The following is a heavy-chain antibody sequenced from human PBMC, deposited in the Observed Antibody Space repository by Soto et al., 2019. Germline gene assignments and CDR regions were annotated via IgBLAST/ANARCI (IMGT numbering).Heavy chain of an antibody. J-gene: IGHJ1*01. CDR2: ISYDGSNK. D-gene: IGHD3-22*01. CDR3: AKDRYDYDSRGPSLVY. V-gene: IGHV3-30*18. Sequence: VQLVESGGGVVQPGRSLRLSCAASGFTFSTYGMHGVRQAPGQGLEGVAVISYDGSNKYYADSVKGRFTISRDNSKNTLYRQMNSQRAEGTEVYYCAKDRYDYDSRGPSLVYCGQGTLVTVSS. CDR1: GFTFSTYG.